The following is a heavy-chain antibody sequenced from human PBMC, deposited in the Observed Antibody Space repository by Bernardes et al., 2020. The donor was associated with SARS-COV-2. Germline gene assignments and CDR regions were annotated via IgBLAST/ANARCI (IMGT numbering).Heavy chain of an antibody. CDR3: ARDSTVSWFGTDY. D-gene: IGHD3-10*01. Sequence: ASVKVSCKISGYTLTEFSMHWVRQAPGQGLEWMGWINANSGGTNYAQKFQGRVTMTRDTSISTAYMELSRLRSDDTAVYYCARDSTVSWFGTDYWGQGTLVTVSS. J-gene: IGHJ4*02. CDR2: INANSGGT. CDR1: GYTLTEFS. V-gene: IGHV1-2*02.